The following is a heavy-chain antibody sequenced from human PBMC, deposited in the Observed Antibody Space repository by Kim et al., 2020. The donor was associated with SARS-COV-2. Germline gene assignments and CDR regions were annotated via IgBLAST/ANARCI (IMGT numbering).Heavy chain of an antibody. D-gene: IGHD3-22*01. Sequence: ASVKVSCKASGYTFTGYYMHWVRQAPGQGLEWMGWINPNSGGTNYAQKFQGRVTMTRDTSISTAYMELSRLRSDDTAVYYCARFTHYDSSGYPLDAFDIWGQGTMVTVSS. CDR1: GYTFTGYY. CDR2: INPNSGGT. CDR3: ARFTHYDSSGYPLDAFDI. J-gene: IGHJ3*02. V-gene: IGHV1-2*02.